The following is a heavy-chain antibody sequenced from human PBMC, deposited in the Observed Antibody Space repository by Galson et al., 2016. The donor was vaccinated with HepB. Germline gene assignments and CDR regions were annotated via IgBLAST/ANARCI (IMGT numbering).Heavy chain of an antibody. Sequence: SLRLSCVASGFTFATYSMNWVRQAPGKGLEWVSYISTSSSTIYYADSVKGRFTISRDNAKNSLYLQMNSLRDEDTAVYYCTRTIDYWGQGTLVTVSS. CDR1: GFTFATYS. CDR3: TRTIDY. V-gene: IGHV3-48*02. CDR2: ISTSSSTI. J-gene: IGHJ4*02.